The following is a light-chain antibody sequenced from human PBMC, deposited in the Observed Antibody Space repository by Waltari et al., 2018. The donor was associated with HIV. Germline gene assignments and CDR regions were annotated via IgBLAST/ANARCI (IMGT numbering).Light chain of an antibody. V-gene: IGLV1-47*01. Sequence: VPTQPRSASGSPGQRPTLPCSRQRPNIGRTSLCVYQPLPGTAPKLPSYRNNHRPSGVPDRFSGPKSGPSASLAISWLRSEDQADYYCAAWDDSLSGWGFGGGTKLTVL. CDR3: AAWDDSLSGWG. J-gene: IGLJ3*02. CDR1: RPNIGRTS. CDR2: RNN.